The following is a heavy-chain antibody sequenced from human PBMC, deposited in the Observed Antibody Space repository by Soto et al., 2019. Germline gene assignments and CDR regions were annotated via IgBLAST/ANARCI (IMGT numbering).Heavy chain of an antibody. Sequence: QVQLVQSGAEVKKPGSAVKVSCKDSGGTFSTYSMFWVRQAPGQGLEWMGRIIPMLGIANYAQKFQGRVTITAAKSTGTAYMELSSLRSEDTALYYGTIGSWSGEVFDIWGQGTMVTVSS. J-gene: IGHJ3*02. V-gene: IGHV1-69*02. CDR3: TIGSWSGEVFDI. CDR2: IIPMLGIA. D-gene: IGHD2-21*01. CDR1: GGTFSTYS.